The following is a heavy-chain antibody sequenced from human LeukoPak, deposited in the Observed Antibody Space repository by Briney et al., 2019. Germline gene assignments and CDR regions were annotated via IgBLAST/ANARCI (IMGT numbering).Heavy chain of an antibody. CDR1: GFTFTNYW. J-gene: IGHJ4*02. Sequence: PGGSLRLSCVASGFTFTNYWMTWVRQAPGKGLEWVAKIKQDQSEKWYVASVKGRFTVSRDNAKNSMYLQMNSLRAEDTAIYYCARSVEEGYCSETSCYAGYWGRGTLVTVSS. CDR2: IKQDQSEK. V-gene: IGHV3-7*03. CDR3: ARSVEEGYCSETSCYAGY. D-gene: IGHD2-2*01.